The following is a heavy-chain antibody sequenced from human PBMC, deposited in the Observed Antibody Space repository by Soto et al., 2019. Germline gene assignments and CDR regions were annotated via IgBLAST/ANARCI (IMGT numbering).Heavy chain of an antibody. V-gene: IGHV1-18*01. CDR1: GYTFTSYH. Sequence: QVQLVQSGAEVKKPGASVKVSCKTSGYTFTSYHISWVGQAPGQGLEWMGWISAYNTNTNYAQKFQGRVTMTTDTLTSTAYVELRSLRSDDTAVYYCARDTPPTDYWGQGTLVTVSS. CDR3: ARDTPPTDY. J-gene: IGHJ4*02. CDR2: ISAYNTNT.